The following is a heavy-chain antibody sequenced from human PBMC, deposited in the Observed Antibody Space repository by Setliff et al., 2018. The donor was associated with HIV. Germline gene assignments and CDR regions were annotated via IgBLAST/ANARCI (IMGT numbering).Heavy chain of an antibody. CDR1: GGSISSDNW. D-gene: IGHD4-17*01. J-gene: IGHJ4*02. CDR3: ARVSTAVTAAPLDY. Sequence: LSLTCAVSGGSISSDNWWTWLRQPPGKGLEWIGEINHSGSTNYNPSLKSRVTISVDTSKNQFSLKLSSVTAADTAVYYCARVSTAVTAAPLDYWSQGTLVTVSS. V-gene: IGHV4-4*02. CDR2: INHSGST.